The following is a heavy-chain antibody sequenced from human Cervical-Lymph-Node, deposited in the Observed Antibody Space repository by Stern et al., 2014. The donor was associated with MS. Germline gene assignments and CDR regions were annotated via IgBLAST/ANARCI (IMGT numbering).Heavy chain of an antibody. CDR3: ARDDSGYGAFDI. D-gene: IGHD3-22*01. Sequence: QVQLQESGPGLVKPSQTLSLTCTVSGGSISSGGYYWSWIRQHPGKGLEWIGYIYYSGSTYYNPSLKSLVTISVDTSKNQFSLKLSSVTAADTAVYYCARDDSGYGAFDIWGQGTMVTVSS. V-gene: IGHV4-31*01. CDR2: IYYSGST. J-gene: IGHJ3*02. CDR1: GGSISSGGYY.